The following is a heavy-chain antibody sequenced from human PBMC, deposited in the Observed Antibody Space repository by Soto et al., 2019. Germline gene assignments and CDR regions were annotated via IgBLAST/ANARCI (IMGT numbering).Heavy chain of an antibody. CDR2: IYYSGST. V-gene: IGHV4-61*01. CDR1: GGSVSSGNYY. J-gene: IGHJ4*02. Sequence: QVHLQESGPGLVKPSETLSLTCTVSGGSVSSGNYYWSWIRQSPGKGLEWIGYIYYSGSTNYNPSLQSRVTISVDTSKNQFSLKLSSMTAADTAVYFCARWNYDSSGRRFDYWGQGTLVTVSS. D-gene: IGHD3-22*01. CDR3: ARWNYDSSGRRFDY.